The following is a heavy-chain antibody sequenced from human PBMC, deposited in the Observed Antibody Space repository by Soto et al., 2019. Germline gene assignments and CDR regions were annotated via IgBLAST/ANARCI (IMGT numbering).Heavy chain of an antibody. Sequence: PSGTLSLTCAVSGYSISSGYYWGWIRQPPGKGLEWIGSIYHSGSTYYNPSLKSRATISVDTSKNQFSLKLSSVTAADTAVYYCARSYDRGYFDYWGQGTLVTVSS. J-gene: IGHJ4*02. V-gene: IGHV4-38-2*01. D-gene: IGHD5-18*01. CDR3: ARSYDRGYFDY. CDR2: IYHSGST. CDR1: GYSISSGYY.